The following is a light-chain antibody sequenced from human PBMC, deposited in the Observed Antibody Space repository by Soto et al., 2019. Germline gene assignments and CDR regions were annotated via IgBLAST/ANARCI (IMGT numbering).Light chain of an antibody. CDR2: GAS. Sequence: EIVLTQSPGTLSLSPGETATLSCRASQSVSSNLVWYQQKPGQAPRLLIYGASTRATGIPARFSGSGSGTDFTLTISRLEPEDFVIYYCQQYGSSPWTFGQGTKVDIK. CDR3: QQYGSSPWT. V-gene: IGKV3-20*01. J-gene: IGKJ1*01. CDR1: QSVSSN.